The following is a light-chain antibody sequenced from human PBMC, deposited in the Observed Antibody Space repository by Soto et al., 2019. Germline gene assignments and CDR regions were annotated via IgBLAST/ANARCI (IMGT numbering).Light chain of an antibody. J-gene: IGKJ1*01. CDR2: DAS. CDR1: ESVTIW. CDR3: EQYDSRSPWT. Sequence: DIQLTQSPSSLSASVGDRVTITCRASESVTIWLAWYQQKPGKAPRLLIYDASTLEGGVPSRFSASGSGTEFTLTLSRLQPDDFATYYCEQYDSRSPWTFGQGTKIEIK. V-gene: IGKV1-5*01.